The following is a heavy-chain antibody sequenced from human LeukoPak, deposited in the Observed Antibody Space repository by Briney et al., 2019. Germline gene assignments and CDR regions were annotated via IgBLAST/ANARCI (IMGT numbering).Heavy chain of an antibody. V-gene: IGHV3-23*01. CDR1: GFTFSSYA. CDR3: AKDRDCSGGSCNFDY. D-gene: IGHD2-15*01. Sequence: GGSLRLSCAASGFTFSSYAMSWVRQAPGKGLEWVSGISGSGDKTYYADSLRGRLTISRDNAKNTLYVEMNSLRAEDTAVYYCAKDRDCSGGSCNFDYWGQGTLVTVSS. CDR2: ISGSGDKT. J-gene: IGHJ4*02.